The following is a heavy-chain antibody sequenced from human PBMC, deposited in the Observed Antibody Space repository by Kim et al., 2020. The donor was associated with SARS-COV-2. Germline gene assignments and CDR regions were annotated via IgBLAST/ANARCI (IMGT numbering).Heavy chain of an antibody. CDR2: IWYDGSNK. CDR1: GFTFSSYG. J-gene: IGHJ6*01. V-gene: IGHV3-33*01. D-gene: IGHD3-10*01. CDR3: AGDGSQLSITMVRGVIMPRNYYFSGMDV. Sequence: GGSLRLSCAASGFTFSSYGMHWVRQAPGKGLEWVAVIWYDGSNKYYADSVKGRFTISRDNSKNTLYLQMNSLRAEDTAVYYCAGDGSQLSITMVRGVIMPRNYYFSGMDVRGQGTTVPVSS.